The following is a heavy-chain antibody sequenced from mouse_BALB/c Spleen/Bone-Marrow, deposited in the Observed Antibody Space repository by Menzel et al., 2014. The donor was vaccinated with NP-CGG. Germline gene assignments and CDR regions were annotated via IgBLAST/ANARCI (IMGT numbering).Heavy chain of an antibody. CDR3: ASYRGAY. J-gene: IGHJ3*01. D-gene: IGHD2-12*01. CDR2: INPSNGRT. V-gene: IGHV1S81*02. Sequence: QVQLQQSGAELVKPGASVKLSCKASGYTFTSYWMHWVKQRPGQGLEWIGEINPSNGRTNYNEKFKIKATLTVDKSSGTAYMQLSSLTSEDSAVYYCASYRGAYWGQGTLVTVSA. CDR1: GYTFTSYW.